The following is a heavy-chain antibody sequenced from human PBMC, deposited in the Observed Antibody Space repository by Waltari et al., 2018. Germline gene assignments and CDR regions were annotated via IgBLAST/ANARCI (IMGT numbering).Heavy chain of an antibody. CDR1: GLSFGHYW. J-gene: IGHJ3*02. D-gene: IGHD3-22*01. V-gene: IGHV3-7*01. Sequence: EVQLVESGGGLVQPGGSLRLSWAASGLSFGHYWLSWVRQAPGKGLEWVADIKGDGSRKYYLDSVRGRCSISRDNTKNSVDLQMNSLRAEDTAVYYCARDDSSSGSYDAFDIWGQGTMVAVSS. CDR3: ARDDSSSGSYDAFDI. CDR2: IKGDGSRK.